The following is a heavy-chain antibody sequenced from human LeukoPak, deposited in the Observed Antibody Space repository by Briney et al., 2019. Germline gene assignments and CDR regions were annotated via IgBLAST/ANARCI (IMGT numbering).Heavy chain of an antibody. CDR3: ARGRRDSSGWYSLRESVAYMDV. Sequence: GGSLRLSCAASGFTSSSYWMSWVRQAPGKGLEWVANIKQDGSEKYYVDSVKGRFTISRDNAKNSLYLQMNSLRAEDTAVYYCARGRRDSSGWYSLRESVAYMDVWGKGTTVTVSS. J-gene: IGHJ6*03. CDR2: IKQDGSEK. V-gene: IGHV3-7*01. CDR1: GFTSSSYW. D-gene: IGHD6-19*01.